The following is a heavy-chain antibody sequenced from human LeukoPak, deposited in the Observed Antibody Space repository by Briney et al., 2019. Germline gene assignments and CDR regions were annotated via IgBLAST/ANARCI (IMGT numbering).Heavy chain of an antibody. CDR1: GFTFSSYG. D-gene: IGHD3-3*01. J-gene: IGHJ4*02. CDR2: IWYDGSNK. CDR3: ARSMRQTTIFGVAGFDY. V-gene: IGHV3-33*01. Sequence: GRSLRLFCAASGFTFSSYGMHWVRQAPGKGLEWVAVIWYDGSNKYYAGSVKGRFTISRDNSKNTLYLQMNSLRAEDTAVYYCARSMRQTTIFGVAGFDYWGQGTLVTVSS.